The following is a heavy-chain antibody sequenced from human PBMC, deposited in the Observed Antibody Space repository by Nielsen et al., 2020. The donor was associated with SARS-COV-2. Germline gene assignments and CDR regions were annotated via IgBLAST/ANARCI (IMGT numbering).Heavy chain of an antibody. Sequence: GESLKISCAASGFTFNSVGMHWVRQAPGKGLEWVAVVSTEGGTTYYADSVKGRFTIARDNSQNTLYLHMTSLRADDTAVYYCAKDDLLPGSGWYYFDSWGQGTLVTVSS. CDR2: VSTEGGTT. J-gene: IGHJ4*02. CDR1: GFTFNSVG. D-gene: IGHD6-19*01. CDR3: AKDDLLPGSGWYYFDS. V-gene: IGHV3-30*19.